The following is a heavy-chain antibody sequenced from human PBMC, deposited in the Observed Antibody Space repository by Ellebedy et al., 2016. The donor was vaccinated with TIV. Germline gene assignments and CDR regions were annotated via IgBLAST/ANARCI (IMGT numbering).Heavy chain of an antibody. CDR1: GLTVSNNY. D-gene: IGHD2-15*01. Sequence: PGGSLGLSCAASGLTVSNNYMRWIRQAPGKGLEWVALIYSGGDTYYSDSVKGRFTISRDSSKNTVYLQMTNLRVEDTAVYYCARDRHCVADRCYSVWGQGTLVTVSS. CDR3: ARDRHCVADRCYSV. CDR2: IYSGGDT. J-gene: IGHJ4*02. V-gene: IGHV3-53*01.